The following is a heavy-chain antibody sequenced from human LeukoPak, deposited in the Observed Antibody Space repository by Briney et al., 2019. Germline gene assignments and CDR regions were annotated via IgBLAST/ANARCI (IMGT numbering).Heavy chain of an antibody. V-gene: IGHV3-48*02. CDR3: AKADRGWGVITKD. CDR1: GFTFSTYS. Sequence: PGGSLRLSCAASGFTFSTYSMNWVRQAPGKGLEWVSYISSRSSTIYYADSVKGRFTISRDNAKNSLYLQMNSLRDEDTAVYYCAKADRGWGVITKDWGQGALVTVSS. CDR2: ISSRSSTI. D-gene: IGHD3-10*01. J-gene: IGHJ4*02.